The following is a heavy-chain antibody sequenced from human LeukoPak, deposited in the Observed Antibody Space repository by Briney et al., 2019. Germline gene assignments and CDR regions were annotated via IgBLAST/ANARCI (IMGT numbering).Heavy chain of an antibody. V-gene: IGHV1-8*03. CDR1: GYTFTSYD. CDR2: MSPNSGNT. Sequence: ASVKVSCKASGYTFTSYDINWVRQATGQGLEWMGWMSPNSGNTGYAQKFQGRVTITRNTSISTAYMELSSLRSEDTAVYYCARGRSGYEQSYYYYYMDVWGKGTTVIFSS. J-gene: IGHJ6*03. CDR3: ARGRSGYEQSYYYYYMDV. D-gene: IGHD5-12*01.